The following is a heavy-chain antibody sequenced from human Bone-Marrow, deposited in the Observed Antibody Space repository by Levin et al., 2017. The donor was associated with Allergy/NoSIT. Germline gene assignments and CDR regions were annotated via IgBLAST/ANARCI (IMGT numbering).Heavy chain of an antibody. CDR1: GDSIRSIDYY. Sequence: SETLSLTCTVSGDSIRSIDYYWNWIRQSPGKGLQWIGYFFYTGGTYYNPSLKSRVTISEDASKNQFSLKLTSVTAADTAVYYCARERHLSCNYGSGSYFDPWGQGALVTVSS. CDR2: FFYTGGT. CDR3: ARERHLSCNYGSGSYFDP. V-gene: IGHV4-30-4*01. D-gene: IGHD3-10*01. J-gene: IGHJ5*02.